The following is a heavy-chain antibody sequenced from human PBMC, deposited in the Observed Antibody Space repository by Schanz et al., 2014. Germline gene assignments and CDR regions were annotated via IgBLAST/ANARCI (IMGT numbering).Heavy chain of an antibody. V-gene: IGHV3-33*01. CDR3: ARGAIPIQEVPMDY. J-gene: IGHJ4*02. CDR1: GFTFSKYG. Sequence: QVQLVESGGGVVQPGRSLRLSCAASGFTFSKYGVHWVRQAPGKGREGVAVIRYDGRNKNIVEFVKGRITISTDNSKDTLYLQVSGLTRSDAAVYYCARGAIPIQEVPMDYWGQGTLXTVSS. D-gene: IGHD2-2*01. CDR2: IRYDGRNK.